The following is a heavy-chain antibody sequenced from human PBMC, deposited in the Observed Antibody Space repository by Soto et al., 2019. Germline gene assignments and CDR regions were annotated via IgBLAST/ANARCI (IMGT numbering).Heavy chain of an antibody. J-gene: IGHJ4*02. CDR3: ARGSGIVALPGELEDVKYDY. D-gene: IGHD1-1*01. CDR1: GQSFSGHS. CDR2: INKSGST. Sequence: QVQLQQWGAGLVKPSETLSLSCAVYGQSFSGHSWAWIRQPPGKGLEWIGEINKSGSTYYNPSLKSRVTISTDTSKNQFSLKLSSVSAAETAAYFCARGSGIVALPGELEDVKYDYWGQGTLVNVSS. V-gene: IGHV4-34*01.